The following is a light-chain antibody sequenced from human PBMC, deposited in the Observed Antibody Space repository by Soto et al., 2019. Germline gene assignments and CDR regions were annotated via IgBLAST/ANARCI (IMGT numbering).Light chain of an antibody. J-gene: IGLJ1*01. Sequence: QSALTQPASVSGSPGQSITISCTGTSSDVGVYNYVSWYQQHPGKAPKLMIYEVSHRPSGISNRFSGSKSGSTASLTISGLQAEDEADYHCSSYTASSTLLYVFGTGTKVTVL. CDR3: SSYTASSTLLYV. CDR1: SSDVGVYNY. CDR2: EVS. V-gene: IGLV2-14*01.